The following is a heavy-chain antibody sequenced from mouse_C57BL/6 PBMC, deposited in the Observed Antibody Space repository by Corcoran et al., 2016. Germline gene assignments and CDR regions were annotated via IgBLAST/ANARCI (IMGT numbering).Heavy chain of an antibody. CDR2: ISYDGSN. V-gene: IGHV3-6*01. D-gene: IGHD2-5*01. J-gene: IGHJ4*01. Sequence: DEQLQESGAGLVKRSQSLSLTYSVAGYSISSGYYWNGIRQFQGNELEWMGYISYDGSNKYNPSLKNRISTTRDTSKNKFFLKLNSVTTEDTATYYCARASYYSNPYAMDYWGQGTSVTVSS. CDR3: ARASYYSNPYAMDY. CDR1: GYSISSGYY.